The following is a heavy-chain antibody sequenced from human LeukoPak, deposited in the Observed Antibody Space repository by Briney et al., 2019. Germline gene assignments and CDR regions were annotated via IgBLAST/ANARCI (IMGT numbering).Heavy chain of an antibody. CDR2: IYYSGST. CDR1: GGSFNGYY. V-gene: IGHV4-59*12. Sequence: PSETLSLTCAVYGGSFNGYYWSWIRQPPGKGLEWIGYIYYSGSTNYNPSLKSRVTISVDTSKNQFSLKLSSVTAADTAVYYCARDFPGYYYYYYMDVWGKGTTVTVSS. J-gene: IGHJ6*03. CDR3: ARDFPGYYYYYYMDV.